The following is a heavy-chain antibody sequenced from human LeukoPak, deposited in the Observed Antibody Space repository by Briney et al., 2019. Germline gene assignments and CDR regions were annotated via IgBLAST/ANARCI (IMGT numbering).Heavy chain of an antibody. CDR2: ICLNGTL. Sequence: IPSGTLSLTCAVSVGSISSGNWWNWVRQSPGKGLEWIGYICLNGTLNYNPSLKSRVTISADSFKNHFSLKLTSVTAADTAVYYCATAPILRGEGGEHYKYGMDVWGQGTTVIV. CDR3: ATAPILRGEGGEHYKYGMDV. V-gene: IGHV4-4*02. CDR1: VGSISSGNW. D-gene: IGHD2-2*02. J-gene: IGHJ6*02.